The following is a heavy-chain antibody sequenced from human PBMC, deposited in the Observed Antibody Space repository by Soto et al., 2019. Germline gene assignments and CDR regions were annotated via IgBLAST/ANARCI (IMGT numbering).Heavy chain of an antibody. V-gene: IGHV3-21*01. CDR1: GFTFSSYT. Sequence: EVQLVESGGGLVKPGGSLRLSCAASGFTFSSYTMNWVRQAPGKGLEWVSSISFSSTNIHYANSVRGRFTISRDNAKRSLFLQMNSLRVEDTAVYYCARGSGDLPYWGQGTLVTVSS. J-gene: IGHJ4*02. D-gene: IGHD7-27*01. CDR3: ARGSGDLPY. CDR2: ISFSSTNI.